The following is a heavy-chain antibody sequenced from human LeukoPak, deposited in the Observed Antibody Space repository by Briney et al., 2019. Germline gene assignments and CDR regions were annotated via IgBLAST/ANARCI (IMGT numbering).Heavy chain of an antibody. Sequence: GGSLRLSCAASGFTFRTYWMSWVRQAPGKGLEWVANIKQDGSETYYVDSVKGRFTISRDNAKNSLYLQMNSLRAEDTAVFYCAREFTYGIDYWGQGTLVTVSS. CDR2: IKQDGSET. CDR3: AREFTYGIDY. CDR1: GFTFRTYW. J-gene: IGHJ4*02. D-gene: IGHD3-10*01. V-gene: IGHV3-7*01.